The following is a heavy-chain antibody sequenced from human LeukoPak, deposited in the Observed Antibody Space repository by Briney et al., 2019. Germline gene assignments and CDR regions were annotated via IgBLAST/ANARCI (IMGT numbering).Heavy chain of an antibody. CDR1: GGTFSSYA. V-gene: IGHV1-69*13. CDR2: IIPIFGTA. D-gene: IGHD4-17*01. Sequence: GASVKVSCKASGGTFSSYAISWVRQAPGQELEWMGGIIPIFGTANYAQKFQGRVTITADESTSTAYMELSSLRSEDTAVYYCARDPSLGDYGAFDIWGQGTMVTVSS. CDR3: ARDPSLGDYGAFDI. J-gene: IGHJ3*02.